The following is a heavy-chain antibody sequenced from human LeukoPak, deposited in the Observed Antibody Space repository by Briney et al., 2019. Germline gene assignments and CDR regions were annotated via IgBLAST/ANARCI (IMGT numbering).Heavy chain of an antibody. CDR2: INPNSGNT. Sequence: ASVKVSCKAPEYTFTNYDINWVRQATGQGLELMGWINPNSGNTGYTQKFQGRVTMTRNTSLNTAYMELTSLKSDDTAVYYCARGEYSMVRGAHDWGQGTLVTVSS. V-gene: IGHV1-8*01. J-gene: IGHJ4*02. CDR1: EYTFTNYD. D-gene: IGHD3-10*01. CDR3: ARGEYSMVRGAHD.